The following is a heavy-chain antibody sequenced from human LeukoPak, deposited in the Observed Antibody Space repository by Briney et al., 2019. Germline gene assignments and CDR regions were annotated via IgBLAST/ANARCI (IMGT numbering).Heavy chain of an antibody. CDR1: GFTFSSYR. Sequence: GGSLRLSCAASGFTFSSYRMNWVRQAPGKGLEWVSYISSSSSTIYYVDSVKGRFTISRDNAKNSLYLQMNSLRAEDTAVYYCARGSDGMDVWGQGTTVTVSS. V-gene: IGHV3-48*01. J-gene: IGHJ6*02. CDR3: ARGSDGMDV. CDR2: ISSSSSTI. D-gene: IGHD3-3*01.